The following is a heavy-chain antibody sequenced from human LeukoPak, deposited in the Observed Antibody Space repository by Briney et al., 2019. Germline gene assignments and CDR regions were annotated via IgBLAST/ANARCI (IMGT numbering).Heavy chain of an antibody. Sequence: ASVKVSCKASGYTFTGYYMHWVRQAPGQGLEWMGWINPNSGGTNYAQKFQGRVTMTRDTSISTAYMELSRLRSDDTAVYYCARVGDIVVVPADNWFDPWGQGTLVTASS. CDR3: ARVGDIVVVPADNWFDP. D-gene: IGHD2-2*01. CDR1: GYTFTGYY. V-gene: IGHV1-2*02. CDR2: INPNSGGT. J-gene: IGHJ5*02.